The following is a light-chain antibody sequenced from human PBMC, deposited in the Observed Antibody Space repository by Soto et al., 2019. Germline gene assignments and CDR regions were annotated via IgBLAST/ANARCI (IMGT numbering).Light chain of an antibody. V-gene: IGKV3-15*01. Sequence: EIVLTQSPDTLSLSPGESATLSCRASQSVSRYLAWYQQKPGQTPRLLIYGASTRATGIPARFSGSGFGTEFTLTISSLQSEDFAVYYCQQYKNWPLFGQGTRLEIK. CDR1: QSVSRY. CDR3: QQYKNWPL. J-gene: IGKJ5*01. CDR2: GAS.